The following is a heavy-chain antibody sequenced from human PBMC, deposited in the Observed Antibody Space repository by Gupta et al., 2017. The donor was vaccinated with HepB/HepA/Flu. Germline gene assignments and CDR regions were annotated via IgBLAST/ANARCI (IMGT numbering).Heavy chain of an antibody. D-gene: IGHD2-15*01. Sequence: EVQLVESGGGLVQPGGSLRLSCAASGFTFSSHWVHWVRQAPGKGLVWVSRINNDGSRKNYADAGKGRFTISRDNTKNTLFLQMNRLRAEETAVYYCTRGMRIEGRSTFDYWGQGTLVTVSS. V-gene: IGHV3-74*01. CDR2: INNDGSRK. CDR1: GFTFSSHW. J-gene: IGHJ4*02. CDR3: TRGMRIEGRSTFDY.